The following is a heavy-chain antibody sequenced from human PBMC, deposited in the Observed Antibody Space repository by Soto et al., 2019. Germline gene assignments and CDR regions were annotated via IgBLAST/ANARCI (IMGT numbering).Heavy chain of an antibody. CDR1: GFTFSTYA. J-gene: IGHJ4*02. CDR3: AKNWDTTFSSSSH. D-gene: IGHD6-6*01. V-gene: IGHV3-23*01. Sequence: EVQLLESGGGLVQPGGSLRLSCAASGFTFSTYAMSWVRQAPGKGLAWVSAISGSGGSTYYADSVKGRFTISRDKSKNTLYLQMNSLRAEDTAVYYCAKNWDTTFSSSSHWCQGTLVTVSS. CDR2: ISGSGGST.